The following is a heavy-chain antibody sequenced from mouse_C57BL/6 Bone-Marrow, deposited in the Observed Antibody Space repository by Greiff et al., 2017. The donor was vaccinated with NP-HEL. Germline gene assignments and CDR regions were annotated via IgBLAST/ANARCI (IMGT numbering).Heavy chain of an antibody. Sequence: QVQLQQSGAELAKPGASVKLSCKASGYTFTSYWMHWVKQRPGQGLEWIGYINTSSGYTKYNQKFKDKATLTADKSSSTAYMQLSSLTYEDSAVYYCVRHYSNGYFDVWGTGTTVTVSS. D-gene: IGHD2-5*01. CDR2: INTSSGYT. CDR3: VRHYSNGYFDV. J-gene: IGHJ1*03. CDR1: GYTFTSYW. V-gene: IGHV1-7*01.